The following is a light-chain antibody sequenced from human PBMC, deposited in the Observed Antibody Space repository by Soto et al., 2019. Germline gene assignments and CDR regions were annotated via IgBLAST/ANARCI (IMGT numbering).Light chain of an antibody. J-gene: IGLJ2*01. Sequence: QSVLTQPPSASGTPGLRVTISCSGSSSNIGSNNVNWYQQLPGTAPKLLIYSNNQRPSGVPDRFSGSKSGTSASLAISGLQSEDEAEYYCAAWDDSLNAVVFGGGTKVTVL. CDR3: AAWDDSLNAVV. CDR2: SNN. V-gene: IGLV1-44*01. CDR1: SSNIGSNN.